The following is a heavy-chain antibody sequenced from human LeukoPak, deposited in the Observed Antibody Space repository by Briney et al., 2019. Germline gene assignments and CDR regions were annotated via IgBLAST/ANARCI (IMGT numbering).Heavy chain of an antibody. D-gene: IGHD3-16*01. Sequence: GGSLRLSCAASGFTFSSYAMSWVRQAPGKGLEWVSSISSSSSYKYYGDSVKGRFTISRDNAKNSLYLQMNSLRAEDTAVYYCARDWGRYWGQGTLVTVSS. CDR3: ARDWGRY. CDR1: GFTFSSYA. V-gene: IGHV3-21*01. CDR2: ISSSSSYK. J-gene: IGHJ4*02.